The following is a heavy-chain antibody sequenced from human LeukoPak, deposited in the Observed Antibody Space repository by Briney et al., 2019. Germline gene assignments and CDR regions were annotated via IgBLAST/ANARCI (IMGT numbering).Heavy chain of an antibody. V-gene: IGHV3-23*01. D-gene: IGHD2-15*01. CDR1: EFTFSSHP. CDR3: ARISLPPSDNFDS. Sequence: GGSLRLSCAASEFTFSSHPMGWVRRAPGKGLEWVSSICSSSGCTYYADSVRGRFAISRDDSKNTLYPQMNSLRAEDTAVYYCARISLPPSDNFDSWGQGTLVTVSS. CDR2: ICSSSGCT. J-gene: IGHJ4*02.